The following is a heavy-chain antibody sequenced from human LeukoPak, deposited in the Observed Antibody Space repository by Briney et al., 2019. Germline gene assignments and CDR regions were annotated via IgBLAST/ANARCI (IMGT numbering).Heavy chain of an antibody. D-gene: IGHD3-9*01. CDR2: ISTYNGNT. J-gene: IGHJ6*03. V-gene: IGHV1-18*01. Sequence: GASVKVSCKPAGYTFTHYGISWVRQAPGQGLEWMAWISTYNGNTNYAQNLQGRVTMTTDTSTSTAYMELRSLRSDDTAVYYCARSTGCNYYYMVVWGQGTTVTVSS. CDR1: GYTFTHYG. CDR3: ARSTGCNYYYMVV.